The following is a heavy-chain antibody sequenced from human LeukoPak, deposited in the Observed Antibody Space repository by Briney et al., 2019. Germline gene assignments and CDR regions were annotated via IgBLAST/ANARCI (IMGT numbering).Heavy chain of an antibody. D-gene: IGHD4-17*01. CDR2: INAGNGNT. CDR3: ARASIYGSWFDP. CDR1: GYTFTSYA. J-gene: IGHJ5*02. V-gene: IGHV1-3*01. Sequence: ASVKVSCKASGYTFTSYAMHWVRQAPGQRLEWMGWINAGNGNTKYSQKFQGRVTITRDTSASTAYMELSSLRSEDTAVYYCARASIYGSWFDPWGQGTLVTVSS.